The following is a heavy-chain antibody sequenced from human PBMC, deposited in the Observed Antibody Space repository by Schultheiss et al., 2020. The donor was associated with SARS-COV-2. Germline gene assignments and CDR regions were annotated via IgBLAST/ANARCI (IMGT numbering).Heavy chain of an antibody. D-gene: IGHD3-10*01. CDR3: ARDRNYYGSGSSVFDY. Sequence: SQTLSLTCAVYGGSFSGYYWSWIRQPPGKGLEWIGEIYHSGSTNYNPSLKSRVTISVDKSKNQFSLKLSSVTAADTAVYYCARDRNYYGSGSSVFDYWGQGTLVTVSS. V-gene: IGHV4-34*01. CDR2: IYHSGST. J-gene: IGHJ4*02. CDR1: GGSFSGYY.